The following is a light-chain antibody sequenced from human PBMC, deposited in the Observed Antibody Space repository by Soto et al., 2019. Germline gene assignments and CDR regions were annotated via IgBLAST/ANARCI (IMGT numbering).Light chain of an antibody. CDR2: GAS. CDR1: QSVGSN. V-gene: IGKV3-15*01. CDR3: QHYNNRPLT. Sequence: EIVMTQSPATLYVSPGERATLSCRAGQSVGSNLAWYQQKPGQAPRLIIYGASSRATGIPARFSGSGSGTEFTLTISSLQSEDSAVYYCQHYNNRPLTFGGGAKVQIK. J-gene: IGKJ4*01.